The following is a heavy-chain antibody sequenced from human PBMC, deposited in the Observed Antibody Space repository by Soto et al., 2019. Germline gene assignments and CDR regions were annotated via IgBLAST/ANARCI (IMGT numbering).Heavy chain of an antibody. J-gene: IGHJ3*02. Sequence: ASVKVSCQASGYTFTSYDINWVRQATGQGLEWMGWMNPNSGNTGYAQKFQGRVTMTRNTSISTAYMELSSLRSEDTAVYYCARHTNYYGSGSYFDAFDIWGQGTMVTVSS. CDR2: MNPNSGNT. V-gene: IGHV1-8*01. CDR1: GYTFTSYD. CDR3: ARHTNYYGSGSYFDAFDI. D-gene: IGHD3-10*01.